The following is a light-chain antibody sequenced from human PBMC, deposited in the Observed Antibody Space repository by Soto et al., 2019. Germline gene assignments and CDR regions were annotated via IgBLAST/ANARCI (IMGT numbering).Light chain of an antibody. CDR1: QSVSSSY. Sequence: ENVLTQSPGTLSLSPGERATLSCRVSQSVSSSYLAWYQQKPGQAPRLLMYGASNRATGVPDRFSGSGSGTDFTLTISRLEPEDFAMYYCQQYGGSPLFTFGPGTKVDIK. V-gene: IGKV3-20*01. CDR2: GAS. CDR3: QQYGGSPLFT. J-gene: IGKJ3*01.